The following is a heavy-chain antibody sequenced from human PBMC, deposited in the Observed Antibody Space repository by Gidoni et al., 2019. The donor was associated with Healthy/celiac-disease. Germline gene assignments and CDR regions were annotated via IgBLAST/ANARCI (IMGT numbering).Heavy chain of an antibody. CDR2: IYYGGGT. Sequence: QLQLQESGPGLVKPSETLSLTCTVSGGSISRSSYYWGWICQPPGKGLEWIGSIYYGGGTYYRPCVESRVSIAVDTSRNQFSRELSSVTAADTAVYYCAGQGEDVERAETAFYYYGMDVWGQGTTVTVSS. V-gene: IGHV4-39*01. CDR1: GGSISRSSYY. D-gene: IGHD1-1*01. J-gene: IGHJ6*02. CDR3: AGQGEDVERAETAFYYYGMDV.